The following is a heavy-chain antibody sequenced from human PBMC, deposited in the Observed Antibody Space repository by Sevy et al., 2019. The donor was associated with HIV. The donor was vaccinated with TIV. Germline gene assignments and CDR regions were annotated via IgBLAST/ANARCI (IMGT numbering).Heavy chain of an antibody. J-gene: IGHJ6*02. V-gene: IGHV4-59*01. CDR1: GGSISPYY. Sequence: SETLSLTCTVYGGSISPYYWSWIRQPPGKGLEWVGYFYYTGSTNYNPSLEGRATISVDASKNQFFLKLTSVTAADTAVYYCARQGGVVDYGMDVWGQGTTVTVSS. CDR2: FYYTGST. D-gene: IGHD3-3*01. CDR3: ARQGGVVDYGMDV.